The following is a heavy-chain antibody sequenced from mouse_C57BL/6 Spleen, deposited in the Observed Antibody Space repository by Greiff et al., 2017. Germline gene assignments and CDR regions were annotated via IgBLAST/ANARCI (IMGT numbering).Heavy chain of an antibody. D-gene: IGHD2-5*01. J-gene: IGHJ3*01. V-gene: IGHV1-74*01. CDR3: AMEEGYSNYGFAY. CDR1: GYTFTSYW. Sequence: QVQLQQSGAELVKPGASVKVSCKASGYTFTSYWMHWVKQRPGQGLEWIGMIHPSDSDTNYNQKFKGKATLTVDKSSSTAYMQLSSLTSEDSAVYYCAMEEGYSNYGFAYWGQGTLVTVSA. CDR2: IHPSDSDT.